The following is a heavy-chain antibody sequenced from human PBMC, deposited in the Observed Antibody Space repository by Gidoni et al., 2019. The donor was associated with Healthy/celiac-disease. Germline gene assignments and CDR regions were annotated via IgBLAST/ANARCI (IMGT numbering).Heavy chain of an antibody. V-gene: IGHV3-64D*06. CDR3: VKDPATVTTGEGFDY. CDR1: GFTFSSYA. J-gene: IGHJ4*02. D-gene: IGHD4-17*01. CDR2: ISSNGGST. Sequence: EVQLVESGGGLVQPGGSLRLSCSASGFTFSSYAMHWVRQAPGKGLEYVSAISSNGGSTYYADSVKGRFTISRDNSKNTLYLQMSSLRAEDTAVYYCVKDPATVTTGEGFDYWGQGTLVTVSS.